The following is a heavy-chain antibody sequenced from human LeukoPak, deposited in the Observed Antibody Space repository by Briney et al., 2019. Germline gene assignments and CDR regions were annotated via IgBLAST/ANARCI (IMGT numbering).Heavy chain of an antibody. J-gene: IGHJ4*02. CDR3: ARSQFGELLNGFDY. D-gene: IGHD3-10*01. V-gene: IGHV3-23*01. CDR2: ISGSGDST. CDR1: GFTFTTFA. Sequence: GGSLRLSCAASGFTFTTFAMTWVRQAPGKGLEWVSAISGSGDSTYYADSVKGRFTISRDNAKNSLYLQMNSLRVEDTAVYYCARSQFGELLNGFDYWGQGTLVTVSS.